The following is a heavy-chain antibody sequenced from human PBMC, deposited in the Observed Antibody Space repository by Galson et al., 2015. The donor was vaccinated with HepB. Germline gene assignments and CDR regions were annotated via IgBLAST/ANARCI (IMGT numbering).Heavy chain of an antibody. V-gene: IGHV3-23*01. Sequence: SLRLSCAASGFTFSSYAMSWVRQAPGKGLEWVSAISGSGGSTYYADSVKGRFTISRDNSKNTLYLQMNSLRAEDTAVYYCARDNQEYYYDSSGYYRDANWFDPWGQGTLVTVSS. D-gene: IGHD3-22*01. CDR2: ISGSGGST. J-gene: IGHJ5*02. CDR1: GFTFSSYA. CDR3: ARDNQEYYYDSSGYYRDANWFDP.